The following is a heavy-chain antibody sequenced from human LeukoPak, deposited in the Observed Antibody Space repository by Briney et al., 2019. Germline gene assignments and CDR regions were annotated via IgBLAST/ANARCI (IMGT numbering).Heavy chain of an antibody. CDR1: GFTFSIDG. J-gene: IGHJ5*02. V-gene: IGHV1-18*01. CDR2: ISAYNGNT. D-gene: IGHD3-10*01. Sequence: GASVKVSCQASGFTFSIDGIRWVRQAPGQGLEWMGWISAYNGNTNYAQKLQGRVTMITDTSTSTAYMELRSLRSNDTAVYYCARDRGRAPFDPWGQGTLVTVSS. CDR3: ARDRGRAPFDP.